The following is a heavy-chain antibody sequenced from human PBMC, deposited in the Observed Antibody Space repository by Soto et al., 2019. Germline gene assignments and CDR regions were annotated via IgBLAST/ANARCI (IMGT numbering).Heavy chain of an antibody. CDR1: GCTLSSYC. J-gene: IGHJ4*02. CDR3: ARDILGYCSGGSCYSVYFDY. Sequence: PSVTLCVICTVAGCTLSSYCGSWIRPPPGKGLEWIGYIYYSGSTNYNPSLKSRVTISVDTSKNQFSLKLSSVTAADTAVYYCARDILGYCSGGSCYSVYFDYWGQGTLVTVSS. D-gene: IGHD2-15*01. CDR2: IYYSGST. V-gene: IGHV4-59*01.